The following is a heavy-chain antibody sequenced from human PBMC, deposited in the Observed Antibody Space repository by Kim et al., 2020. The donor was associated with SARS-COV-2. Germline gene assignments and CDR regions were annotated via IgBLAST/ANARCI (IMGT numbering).Heavy chain of an antibody. CDR3: AGDRSGNWFDP. CDR2: T. J-gene: IGHJ5*02. V-gene: IGHV1-18*01. Sequence: TNYAQKLQGRVTMTTDTATSTAYMELRSLRSDDTAVYYCAGDRSGNWFDPWGQGTLVTVSS. D-gene: IGHD3-10*01.